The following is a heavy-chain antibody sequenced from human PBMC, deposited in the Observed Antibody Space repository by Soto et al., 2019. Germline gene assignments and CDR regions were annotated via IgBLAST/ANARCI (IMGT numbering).Heavy chain of an antibody. CDR1: GFTFSSYA. V-gene: IGHV3-23*01. CDR2: ISGSGGST. Sequence: GGSLRLSCAASGFTFSSYAMSWVRQAPGKGLEWVSAISGSGGSTYYADSVKGRFTISRDNSKNTLYLQMNSLRAEDTAVYYCAGRYYYGSGTSYYYYGMDAWGQGTTVTVSS. CDR3: AGRYYYGSGTSYYYYGMDA. D-gene: IGHD3-10*01. J-gene: IGHJ6*02.